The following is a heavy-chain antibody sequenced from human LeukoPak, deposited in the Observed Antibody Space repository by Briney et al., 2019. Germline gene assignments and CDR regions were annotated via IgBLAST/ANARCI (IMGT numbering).Heavy chain of an antibody. J-gene: IGHJ4*02. CDR2: IYHSGST. D-gene: IGHD1-26*01. CDR3: ARGNSGSYYGFDY. Sequence: SETLSLTCAVSGGSISSSNWWSWVRQPPGKGLEWIGEIYHSGSTNYNPSLKSRVTISVDTSKNQFSLKLSSVTAADTAVYYCARGNSGSYYGFDYWGQGTLVTVSS. V-gene: IGHV4-4*02. CDR1: GGSISSSNW.